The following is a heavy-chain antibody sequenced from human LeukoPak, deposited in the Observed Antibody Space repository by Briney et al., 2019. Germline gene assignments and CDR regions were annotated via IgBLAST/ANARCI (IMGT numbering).Heavy chain of an antibody. CDR1: GGTFSSYA. D-gene: IGHD3-10*01. V-gene: IGHV1-46*01. CDR2: INPSGGST. J-gene: IGHJ4*02. CDR3: ARDWFGELSGYFDY. Sequence: ASVKVSCKASGGTFSSYAISWVRQAPGQGLEWMGIINPSGGSTSYAQKFQGRVTMTRDTSTSTVYMELSSLRSEDTAVYYCARDWFGELSGYFDYWGQGTLVTVSS.